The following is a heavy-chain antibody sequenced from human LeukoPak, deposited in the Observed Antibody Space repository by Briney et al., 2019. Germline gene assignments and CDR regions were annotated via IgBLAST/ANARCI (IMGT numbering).Heavy chain of an antibody. J-gene: IGHJ4*02. D-gene: IGHD2-2*02. V-gene: IGHV4-59*12. Sequence: PSETLSLTCTVSGGSISSYYWSWIRQPPGKGLEWIGYIYYSGSTNYNPSLKSRVTISVDTSKSQFSLKLSSVTAADTAVYYCARRRPAAAIRIWDYWGQGTLVTVSS. CDR3: ARRRPAAAIRIWDY. CDR1: GGSISSYY. CDR2: IYYSGST.